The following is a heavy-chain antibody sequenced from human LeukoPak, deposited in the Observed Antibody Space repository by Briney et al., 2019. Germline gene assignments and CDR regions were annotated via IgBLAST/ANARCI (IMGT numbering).Heavy chain of an antibody. J-gene: IGHJ3*02. V-gene: IGHV4-61*02. CDR1: GGSISSGSYY. D-gene: IGHD2-2*01. CDR2: IYTSGST. CDR3: ARDGFYCSSTSCYFHDAFDI. Sequence: SETLSLTCTVSGGSISSGSYYWSWIRQPAGKGLEWIGRIYTSGSTNYNPSLKSRVTISVGTSKNQSSLKLSSVTAADTAVCYCARDGFYCSSTSCYFHDAFDIWGQGTMVTVSS.